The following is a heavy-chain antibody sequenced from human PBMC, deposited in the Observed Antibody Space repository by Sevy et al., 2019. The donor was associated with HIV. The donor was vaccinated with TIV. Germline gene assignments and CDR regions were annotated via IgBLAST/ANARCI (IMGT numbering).Heavy chain of an antibody. CDR2: IKQDGSKN. Sequence: QLGGPLRLSCAASGFTFSGYWMSWVRQAPGKGLQWVANIKQDGSKNEFVDSVKGRFTISRDNPKNSLYLQMNSLRAEDTAVYYCAREGAGGFDYWGQGTLVTVSS. V-gene: IGHV3-7*01. CDR1: GFTFSGYW. CDR3: AREGAGGFDY. J-gene: IGHJ4*02. D-gene: IGHD2-15*01.